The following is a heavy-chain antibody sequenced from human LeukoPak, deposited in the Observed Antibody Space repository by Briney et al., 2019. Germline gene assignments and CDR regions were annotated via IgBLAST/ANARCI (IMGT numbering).Heavy chain of an antibody. J-gene: IGHJ4*02. CDR2: IKEDGSER. D-gene: IGHD6-6*01. CDR3: ARARIDY. CDR1: GLTFSTYW. V-gene: IGHV3-7*01. Sequence: GGSLRLSCAASGLTFSTYWMTWVRQAPGKGLEWVATIKEDGSERYYGDSVKGRFTISRDNAENSLYLQMNSLRAEDTAVYYCARARIDYWGQGTQVTVSS.